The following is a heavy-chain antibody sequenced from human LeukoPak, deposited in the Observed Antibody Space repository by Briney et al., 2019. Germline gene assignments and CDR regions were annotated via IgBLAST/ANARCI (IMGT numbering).Heavy chain of an antibody. CDR1: GGSISSSNYY. CDR3: ARLVAVAGVFDY. D-gene: IGHD6-19*01. V-gene: IGHV4-39*02. J-gene: IGHJ4*02. CDR2: IYYSGST. Sequence: SETLSLTCTVSGGSISSSNYYWGWIRQPPGKGLEWIGNIYYSGSTYYNPSLKSRVTISVDTSKNHFSLRLSSVTAADTAVYYCARLVAVAGVFDYWGQGTLVTVSS.